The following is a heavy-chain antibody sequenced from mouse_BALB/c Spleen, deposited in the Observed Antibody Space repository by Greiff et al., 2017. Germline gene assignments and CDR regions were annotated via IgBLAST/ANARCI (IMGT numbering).Heavy chain of an antibody. CDR2: IYPGDGDT. CDR3: ARSDYEDYFDY. D-gene: IGHD2-4*01. V-gene: IGHV1-87*01. Sequence: VQLQQSGAELARPGASVKLSCKASGYTFTSYWMQWVKQRPGQGLEWIGAIYPGDGDTRYTQKFKGKATLTADKSSSTAYMQLSSFASEDSAVYYCARSDYEDYFDYWGQGTTLTVSS. CDR1: GYTFTSYW. J-gene: IGHJ2*01.